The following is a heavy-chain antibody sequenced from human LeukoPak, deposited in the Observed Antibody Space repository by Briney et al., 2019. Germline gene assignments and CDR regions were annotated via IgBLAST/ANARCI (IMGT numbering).Heavy chain of an antibody. CDR3: AKGHCSSTSCYSDY. CDR2: ISGSGGST. J-gene: IGHJ4*02. CDR1: GFTFSSYA. Sequence: GGSLRLSCAASGFTFSSYAMSWVRQAPGKGLEWVSAISGSGGSTYYADSVKGRLTISRDNSKNTLYLQMNSLRAEDTAVYYCAKGHCSSTSCYSDYWGQGTLVTVSS. V-gene: IGHV3-23*01. D-gene: IGHD2-2*01.